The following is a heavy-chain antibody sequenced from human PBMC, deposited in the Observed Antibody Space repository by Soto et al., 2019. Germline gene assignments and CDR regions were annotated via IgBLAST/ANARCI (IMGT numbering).Heavy chain of an antibody. CDR1: GFTFSSYS. Sequence: EVQLVESGGGLVQPGGSLRLSCAASGFTFSSYSMNWVRQAPGKGLEWVSYISSSSSTIYYADSVKGRFTISRDNAKNSLYLQMNSLRDEDTAVYYCARDRPHRTTDGYYYYGMDVWGQGITVTVSS. J-gene: IGHJ6*02. CDR3: ARDRPHRTTDGYYYYGMDV. CDR2: ISSSSSTI. D-gene: IGHD1-7*01. V-gene: IGHV3-48*02.